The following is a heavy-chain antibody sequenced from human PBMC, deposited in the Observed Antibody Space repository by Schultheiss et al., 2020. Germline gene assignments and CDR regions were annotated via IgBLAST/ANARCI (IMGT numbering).Heavy chain of an antibody. V-gene: IGHV3-30*18. CDR2: ISYDGSNK. CDR3: AKDLHEGYSYGSCDY. CDR1: GFTFSSYG. Sequence: GESLKISCAASGFTFSSYGMHWVRQAPGKGLEWVAVISYDGSNKYYADSVKGRFTISRDNAKNSLYLQMNSLRAEDTALYYCAKDLHEGYSYGSCDYWGQGTLVTVSS. D-gene: IGHD5-18*01. J-gene: IGHJ4*02.